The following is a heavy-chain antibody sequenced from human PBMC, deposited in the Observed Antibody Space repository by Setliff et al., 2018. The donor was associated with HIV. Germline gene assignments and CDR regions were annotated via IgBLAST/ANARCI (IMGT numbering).Heavy chain of an antibody. Sequence: PSETLSLTCTVSGPSINIHYWSWIRQSPGKAFEWIGYIYSTGSTNYNSSLQSRVTISMVASRNQFSLKVTSVTAADTAVYYCAKGAGFYGDYTFDHWGQGRQVTV. J-gene: IGHJ4*02. D-gene: IGHD4-17*01. V-gene: IGHV4-59*11. CDR1: GPSINIHY. CDR3: AKGAGFYGDYTFDH. CDR2: IYSTGST.